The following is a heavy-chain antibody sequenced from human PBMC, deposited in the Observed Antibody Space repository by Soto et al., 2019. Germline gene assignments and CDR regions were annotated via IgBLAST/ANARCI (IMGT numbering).Heavy chain of an antibody. J-gene: IGHJ6*02. CDR3: ARDRWRLNYYGMDV. CDR1: GFTFSSYS. V-gene: IGHV3-21*01. Sequence: EVQLVESGGGMVKPGGSLRLSCAASGFTFSSYSMNWVRQAPVKGLEWVSSISSSSSYIYYADSVKGRFTISRDNAKNSLYLQMNSLRAEDTAVYYCARDRWRLNYYGMDVWGQGTTVTVSS. CDR2: ISSSSSYI. D-gene: IGHD2-21*02.